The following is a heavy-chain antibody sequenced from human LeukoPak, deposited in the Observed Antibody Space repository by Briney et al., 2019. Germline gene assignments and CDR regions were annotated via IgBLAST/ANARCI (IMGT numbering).Heavy chain of an antibody. V-gene: IGHV1-18*01. CDR1: GYTFTNYD. D-gene: IGHD3-9*01. Sequence: GASVKVSCKASGYTFTNYDISWVRQAPGQGLEWMGWISPYNDNTDYAQRVQGRVTMTTDTSTNTAYMELRSLRSGDTAVYYCARQQGFEFDWDSSDAFDIWGQGTMVTVSS. J-gene: IGHJ3*02. CDR2: ISPYNDNT. CDR3: ARQQGFEFDWDSSDAFDI.